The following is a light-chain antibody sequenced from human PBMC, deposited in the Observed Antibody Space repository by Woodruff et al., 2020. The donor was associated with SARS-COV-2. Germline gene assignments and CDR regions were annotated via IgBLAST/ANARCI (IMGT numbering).Light chain of an antibody. Sequence: KLLIKYASQSISGVSSRFSGSGSGTDFTLTINSLEAEDAATYYCHQSSILPYTFGQGTKLEIK. V-gene: IGKV6-21*02. J-gene: IGKJ2*01. CDR3: HQSSILPYT. CDR2: YAS.